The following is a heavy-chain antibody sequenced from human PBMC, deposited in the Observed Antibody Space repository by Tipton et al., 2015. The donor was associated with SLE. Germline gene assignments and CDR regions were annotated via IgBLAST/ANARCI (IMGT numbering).Heavy chain of an antibody. Sequence: QLVQSGAEVKKPGASVKVSCKASGYIFTSYGISWVRQAPGQGLEWMGWISPYNSKRNYAQKFQDKVTMTTHTSTSTAYMELSSLRSEDTAVYYCARDQITVFGVVLRGWGQGSLVTVSS. V-gene: IGHV1-18*01. J-gene: IGHJ4*02. CDR2: ISPYNSKR. D-gene: IGHD3-3*01. CDR1: GYIFTSYG. CDR3: ARDQITVFGVVLRG.